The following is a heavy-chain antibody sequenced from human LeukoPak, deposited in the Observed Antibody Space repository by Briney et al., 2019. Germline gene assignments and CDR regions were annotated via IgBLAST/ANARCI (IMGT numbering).Heavy chain of an antibody. CDR1: GYTFTSYG. Sequence: SVKVSCKASGYTFTSYGISWVRQAPGQGLEWMGGIIPIFGTANYAQKFQGRVTITADESTSTAYMELSSLRSEDTAVYYCARYPYDSSGYFDYWGQGTLVTVSS. D-gene: IGHD3-22*01. J-gene: IGHJ4*02. V-gene: IGHV1-69*13. CDR2: IIPIFGTA. CDR3: ARYPYDSSGYFDY.